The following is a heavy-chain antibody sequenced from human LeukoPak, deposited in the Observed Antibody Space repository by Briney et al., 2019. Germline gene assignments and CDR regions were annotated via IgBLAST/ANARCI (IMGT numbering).Heavy chain of an antibody. Sequence: PSETLSLTCTVSGGSISSYYWSWIRQPPGKGLERIGYIYYSGSTNYNPSLKSRVTISVDTSKNQFSLKLSSVTAADTAVYYCARASMVRGVNFYFDYWGQGTLVTVSS. V-gene: IGHV4-59*12. D-gene: IGHD3-10*01. CDR2: IYYSGST. CDR1: GGSISSYY. J-gene: IGHJ4*02. CDR3: ARASMVRGVNFYFDY.